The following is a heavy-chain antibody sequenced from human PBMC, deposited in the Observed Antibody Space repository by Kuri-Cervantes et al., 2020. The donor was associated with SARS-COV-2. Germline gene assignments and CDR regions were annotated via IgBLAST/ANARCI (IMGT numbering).Heavy chain of an antibody. Sequence: SETLSLTCTVSGGSISSYYWSWIRQPPGRGLEWIGYIYYSGSTNYNPSLKSRVTISVDTSKNQLSLKLSSVTAADTAVYYCARFLGGDGAFDIWGQGTMVTVSS. CDR2: IYYSGST. V-gene: IGHV4-59*01. CDR3: ARFLGGDGAFDI. D-gene: IGHD3-16*01. CDR1: GGSISSYY. J-gene: IGHJ3*02.